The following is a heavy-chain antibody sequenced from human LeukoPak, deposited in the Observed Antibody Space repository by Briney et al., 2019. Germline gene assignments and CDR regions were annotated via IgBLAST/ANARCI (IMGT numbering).Heavy chain of an antibody. Sequence: GASVKVSCKASGGTLSSYSIDWVRQAPGQGLEWMGGIIPIFGTTNYAQKFQGRVTITADEPTSTAYMELSSLRSEDTAVYYCARDRPSPHCSSTSCHGSFDYWGQGTLVTVSS. CDR1: GGTLSSYS. CDR2: IIPIFGTT. V-gene: IGHV1-69*01. CDR3: ARDRPSPHCSSTSCHGSFDY. J-gene: IGHJ4*02. D-gene: IGHD2-2*01.